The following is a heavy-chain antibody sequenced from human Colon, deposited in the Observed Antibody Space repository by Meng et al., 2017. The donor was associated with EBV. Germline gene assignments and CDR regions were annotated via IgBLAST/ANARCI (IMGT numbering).Heavy chain of an antibody. D-gene: IGHD2-21*01. CDR3: ARVWQSLTAFFDS. CDR1: VGSIRSRHW. V-gene: IGHV4-4*02. J-gene: IGHJ4*02. Sequence: VERTESVPGVVEPCGTLGLIYAVSVGSIRSRHWWAWVRQPTGKGLDWIGEAYHTGRTKYHPSLKSRLTISVDKSKNQFSLNLTSVTAADTAVYYCARVWQSLTAFFDSWGQGTLVTVSS. CDR2: AYHTGRT.